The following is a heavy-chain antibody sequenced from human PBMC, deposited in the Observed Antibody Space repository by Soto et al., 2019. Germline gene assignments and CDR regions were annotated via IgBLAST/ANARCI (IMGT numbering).Heavy chain of an antibody. CDR2: INPNSGGT. V-gene: IGHV1-2*04. CDR1: GYTFTGYY. J-gene: IGHJ4*02. D-gene: IGHD3-22*01. CDR3: AREGSYYDSSVPMDY. Sequence: ASVKVSCKASGYTFTGYYMHWVRQAPGQGLEWMGWINPNSGGTNYAQKFQGWVTMTRDTSISTAYMELSRLRSDDTAVYYCAREGSYYDSSVPMDYWGQGTLVTGSS.